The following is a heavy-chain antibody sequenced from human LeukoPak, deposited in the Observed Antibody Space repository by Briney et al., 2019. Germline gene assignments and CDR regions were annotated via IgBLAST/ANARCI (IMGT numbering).Heavy chain of an antibody. CDR1: GGTFSSYA. J-gene: IGHJ6*01. CDR3: ASANPGYSPRRAPYSYGMDV. D-gene: IGHD1-1*01. Sequence: SVKVSCKASGGTFSSYAISWVRQAPGQGLEWMGRIIPILGIANYAQTYQGRVTITADKSTSTTNMGMSSRRSEDTAVYHCASANPGYSPRRAPYSYGMDVWGQGETVSVSS. V-gene: IGHV1-69*04. CDR2: IIPILGIA.